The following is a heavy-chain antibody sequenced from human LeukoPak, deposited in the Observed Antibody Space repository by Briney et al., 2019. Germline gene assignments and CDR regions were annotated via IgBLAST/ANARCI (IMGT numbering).Heavy chain of an antibody. J-gene: IGHJ4*02. CDR1: GFTFSNNW. CDR3: VRDGVGAPPFDY. D-gene: IGHD1-26*01. CDR2: IKGVGSST. Sequence: PGGSLRLSCAASGFTFSNNWMHWVRQAPGKGLVWVSRIKGVGSSTDCADSVKGRFTISRDNAKNTLLLQMNSLRAEDTAVYYCVRDGVGAPPFDYWGQGVLVTVSS. V-gene: IGHV3-74*01.